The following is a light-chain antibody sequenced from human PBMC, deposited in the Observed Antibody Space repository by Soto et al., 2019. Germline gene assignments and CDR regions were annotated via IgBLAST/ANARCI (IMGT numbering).Light chain of an antibody. CDR1: QSISSW. CDR2: DAS. J-gene: IGKJ5*01. CDR3: QQYDILPIT. Sequence: DMQMTQSPSTLSASVGDRVTITCRASQSISSWLAWYQQKPGKAPKLLIYDASSLESGVPSRFSGSGSGTHFTFTISSLQTEDIGTYYCQQYDILPITFGRGTRLEIK. V-gene: IGKV1-5*01.